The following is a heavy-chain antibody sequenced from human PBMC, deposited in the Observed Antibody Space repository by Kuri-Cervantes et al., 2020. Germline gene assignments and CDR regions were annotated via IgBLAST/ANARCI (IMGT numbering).Heavy chain of an antibody. V-gene: IGHV3-48*01. J-gene: IGHJ4*02. Sequence: GGSLRLSCAASGFTFSSYSMNWVRQAPGKGLEWVSYISSSSSTIYYADSVKGRFTISRDNAKNSLYLQMNSLRAEDTAVYYCASGPVAVALYFDYWGQGTLVTVSS. CDR2: ISSSSSTI. CDR1: GFTFSSYS. CDR3: ASGPVAVALYFDY. D-gene: IGHD6-19*01.